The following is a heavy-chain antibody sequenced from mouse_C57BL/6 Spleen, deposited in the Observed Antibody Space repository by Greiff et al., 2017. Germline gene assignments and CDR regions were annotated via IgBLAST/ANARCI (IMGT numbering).Heavy chain of an antibody. D-gene: IGHD1-1*02. CDR1: GYTFTSYW. J-gene: IGHJ2*01. CDR2: IDPSDSET. CDR3: ARRVGPPYFDY. V-gene: IGHV1-52*01. Sequence: QVQLQQPGAELVRPGSSVKLSCKASGYTFTSYWMHWVKQRPIQGLEWIGNIDPSDSETHYNQKFKDKATLTVDKSSSTAYLQLSSLTSEDSAVYYCARRVGPPYFDYWGQGTTLTVSS.